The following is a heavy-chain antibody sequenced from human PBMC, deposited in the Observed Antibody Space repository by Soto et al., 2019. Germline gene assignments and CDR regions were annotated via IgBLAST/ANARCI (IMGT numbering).Heavy chain of an antibody. V-gene: IGHV1-69*13. CDR1: GGTFSSYA. Sequence: SVKVSCKASGGTFSSYAISWVRQAPGQGLEWMGGIIPIFGTANYAQKFQGRVTITADESTSTAYMELSSLRSEDTAVYYCAEGGGYSYGPYYYYYGMDVWAQGTTVTVSS. D-gene: IGHD5-18*01. J-gene: IGHJ6*02. CDR3: AEGGGYSYGPYYYYYGMDV. CDR2: IIPIFGTA.